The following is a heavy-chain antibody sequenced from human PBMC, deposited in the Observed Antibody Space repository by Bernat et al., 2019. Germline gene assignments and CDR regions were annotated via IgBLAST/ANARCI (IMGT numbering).Heavy chain of an antibody. CDR1: GFTFSSYA. D-gene: IGHD6-19*01. CDR3: ARQSRQWLVLGAFDI. J-gene: IGHJ3*02. V-gene: IGHV3-30-3*01. CDR2: ISYDGSNK. Sequence: QVQLVESGGGVVQPGRSLRLSCAASGFTFSSYAMHWVRQAPGKGLEWVAVISYDGSNKYYADSVKGRFTISRDNSKNTLYLQMNSLRAEDTAVYYCARQSRQWLVLGAFDIWGQGTMVTVSS.